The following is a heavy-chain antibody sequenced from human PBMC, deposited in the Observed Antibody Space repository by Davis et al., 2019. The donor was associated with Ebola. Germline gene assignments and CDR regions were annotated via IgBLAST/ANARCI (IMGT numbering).Heavy chain of an antibody. J-gene: IGHJ6*02. Sequence: ASVKVSCKASGYTFTSYAMHWVRQAPGQRLEWMGWINAGNGNTKYSQKFQGRVTITRDTSASTAYMELSSLRSEDTAVYYCARELSGSYLYYYYGMDVWGQGTTVTVSS. D-gene: IGHD1-26*01. CDR3: ARELSGSYLYYYYGMDV. CDR1: GYTFTSYA. CDR2: INAGNGNT. V-gene: IGHV1-3*01.